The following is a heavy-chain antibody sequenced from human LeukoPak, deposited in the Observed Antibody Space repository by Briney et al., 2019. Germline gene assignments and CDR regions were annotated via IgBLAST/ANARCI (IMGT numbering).Heavy chain of an antibody. Sequence: GGSLRLSCAASGFTFSDYYMNWVRQAPGKGLEGVASISSTSTFIYSADSVKGRFTISRDTATDSLFLQLHSLRAEDTAIYYCARDYFDSSDYPRTYYYYYMDVWGKGTTVTVSS. V-gene: IGHV3-69-1*01. CDR3: ARDYFDSSDYPRTYYYYYMDV. CDR2: ISSTSTFI. CDR1: GFTFSDYY. J-gene: IGHJ6*03. D-gene: IGHD3-22*01.